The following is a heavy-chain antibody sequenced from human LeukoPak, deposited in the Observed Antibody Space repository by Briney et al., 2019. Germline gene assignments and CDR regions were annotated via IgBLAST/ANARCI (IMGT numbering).Heavy chain of an antibody. D-gene: IGHD3-22*01. Sequence: GGSLRLSCAASGFTFSSYAMSWVRQAPGKGLEWVSTISASGPYYADAVRGRFTISRDNSRNTLSLQMDSLRAEDTAVYYCAKDHESDGYPCLDHWGLGTLVTVSS. J-gene: IGHJ4*02. CDR1: GFTFSSYA. V-gene: IGHV3-23*01. CDR2: ISASGP. CDR3: AKDHESDGYPCLDH.